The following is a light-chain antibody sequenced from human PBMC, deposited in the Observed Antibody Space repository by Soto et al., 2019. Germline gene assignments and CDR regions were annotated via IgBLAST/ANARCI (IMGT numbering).Light chain of an antibody. CDR1: SSDVGGYNY. Sequence: QSVLTQPASVSGSPGQSITLSCTGTSSDVGGYNYVSWYQQHPGKAPKLMIYEVSNRPSGVSNRFSGSKSGNTASLPISGLQAEDEGDYYCNSYASSGTLVFGTGTKVTVL. V-gene: IGLV2-14*01. CDR2: EVS. J-gene: IGLJ1*01. CDR3: NSYASSGTLV.